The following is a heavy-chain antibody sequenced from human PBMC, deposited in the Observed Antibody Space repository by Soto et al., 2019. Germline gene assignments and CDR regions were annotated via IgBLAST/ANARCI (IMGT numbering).Heavy chain of an antibody. J-gene: IGHJ4*02. V-gene: IGHV3-30*18. Sequence: GGSLRLSCAASGFTFSSYGMHWVRQAPGKGLEWVAVISYDGSNKYYADSVKGRFTISRDNSNNTLYLQMSSLRAEDTDVYYCAKSPDYYDSSGYSDYWGQGTLVT. CDR1: GFTFSSYG. D-gene: IGHD3-22*01. CDR2: ISYDGSNK. CDR3: AKSPDYYDSSGYSDY.